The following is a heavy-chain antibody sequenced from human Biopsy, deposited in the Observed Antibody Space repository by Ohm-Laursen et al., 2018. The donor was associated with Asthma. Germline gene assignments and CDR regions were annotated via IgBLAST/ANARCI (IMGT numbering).Heavy chain of an antibody. J-gene: IGHJ6*02. Sequence: SETLSLTCTVSGGSMTPTSHYWDWIRQAPGKGLEWIGYISYGGKTSSNPSLKNRVTISRNPSKNQFSLRLTSVTAADTAVYFCARRITIFGVVQKDHGMDAWGQGTTVSVSS. V-gene: IGHV4-39*01. D-gene: IGHD3-3*01. CDR1: GGSMTPTSHY. CDR2: ISYGGKT. CDR3: ARRITIFGVVQKDHGMDA.